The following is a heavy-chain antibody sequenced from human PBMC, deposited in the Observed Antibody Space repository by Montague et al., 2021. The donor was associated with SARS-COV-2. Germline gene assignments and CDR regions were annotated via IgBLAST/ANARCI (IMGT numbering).Heavy chain of an antibody. CDR2: IYHSGST. D-gene: IGHD3-10*01. CDR3: ASRGAGWFGSNPERFDY. V-gene: IGHV4-4*02. Sequence: SETLSLTCDVSGGSISNSQWWSWVRQPPGKELEWIGEIYHSGSTNYNPSLKSRVTISVDKSKNQFSLKLNSVTAADTAVYYCASRGAGWFGSNPERFDYWGQGTLVTVSS. CDR1: GGSISNSQW. J-gene: IGHJ4*02.